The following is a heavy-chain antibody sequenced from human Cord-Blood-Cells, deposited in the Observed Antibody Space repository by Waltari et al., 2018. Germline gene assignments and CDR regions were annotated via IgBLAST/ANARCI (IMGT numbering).Heavy chain of an antibody. J-gene: IGHJ4*02. CDR3: ATTYYDILTGYYDY. V-gene: IGHV4-34*01. D-gene: IGHD3-9*01. CDR1: GGSFSGYY. CDR2: INHSGST. Sequence: QVQLQQWGAGLLKPSETLSLTCAVYGGSFSGYYWRWLRPPPGKGLEWIGEINHSGSTNYNPSLKSRVTISVDTSKNQFSLKLSSVTAADTAVYYCATTYYDILTGYYDYWGQGTLVTVSS.